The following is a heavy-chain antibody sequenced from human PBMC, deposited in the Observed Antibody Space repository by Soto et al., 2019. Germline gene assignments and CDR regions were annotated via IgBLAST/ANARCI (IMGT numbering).Heavy chain of an antibody. V-gene: IGHV3-73*02. CDR2: IRSKANSYAT. Sequence: EVQLVESGGGLVQPGGSLKLSCAASGFTFSDSAMHWVRQASGNGLEWVGRIRSKANSYATVYAASVKGRFTISRDDSKNTAYLQMNSLKTEDTAVYYCTSIPYDFWSAYDAWGQGTTVTVSS. D-gene: IGHD3-3*01. CDR1: GFTFSDSA. CDR3: TSIPYDFWSAYDA. J-gene: IGHJ6*02.